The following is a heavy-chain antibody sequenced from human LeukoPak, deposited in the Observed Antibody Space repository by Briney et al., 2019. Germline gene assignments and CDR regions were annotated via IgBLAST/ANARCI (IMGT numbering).Heavy chain of an antibody. CDR3: ARKRRFGNYYYYGMDV. CDR2: IWFDGNNK. J-gene: IGHJ6*02. Sequence: GGSLRLSCAASGFTFSNYGVHWVRQTPGKGLEWVAVIWFDGNNKFYADSVKGRFTISRDNSNNTLFLQMSSLRVEDTAVYYCARKRRFGNYYYYGMDVWGQGTTVTVSS. V-gene: IGHV3-33*01. D-gene: IGHD3-3*01. CDR1: GFTFSNYG.